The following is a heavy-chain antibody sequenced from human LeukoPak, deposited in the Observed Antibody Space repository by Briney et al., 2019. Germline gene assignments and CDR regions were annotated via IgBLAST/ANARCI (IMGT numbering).Heavy chain of an antibody. V-gene: IGHV3-13*01. J-gene: IGHJ6*02. D-gene: IGHD3-10*01. CDR2: IGTAGDT. CDR3: ARSLRFGYYYYGMDV. Sequence: QPGGSLRLSCAASGFTFSSYDMHWVRQATGKGLEWVSAIGTAGDTYYPGSVKGRFTISRENAKNSLYLQMNSLRAGDTAVYYCARSLRFGYYYYGMDVWGQGTTVTVSS. CDR1: GFTFSSYD.